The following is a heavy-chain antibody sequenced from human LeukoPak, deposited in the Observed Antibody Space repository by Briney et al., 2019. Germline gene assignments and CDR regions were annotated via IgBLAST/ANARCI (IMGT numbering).Heavy chain of an antibody. CDR3: ARGLGAVVPAAIVSSWFDP. Sequence: SETLSLTCAVYGGSFSGFYLRWIRQPPGKGLEWVGGIYHSGGNHYYPALKRRVTISADTSKNQFSLELRSVTAADTAVYYCARGLGAVVPAAIVSSWFDPWGQGTLVTVSS. D-gene: IGHD2-2*01. J-gene: IGHJ5*02. CDR1: GGSFSGFY. CDR2: IYHSGGN. V-gene: IGHV4-34*01.